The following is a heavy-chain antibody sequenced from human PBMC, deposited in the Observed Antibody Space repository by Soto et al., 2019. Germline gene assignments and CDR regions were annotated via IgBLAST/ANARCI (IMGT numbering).Heavy chain of an antibody. CDR1: GDSVSSNTAS. CDR2: TYFRSKWYN. CDR3: AKGDNLGPKTGYAFDP. V-gene: IGHV6-1*01. Sequence: SQTLSLTCAISGDSVSSNTASWNWIRQSPSRGLEWLGRTYFRSKWYNEYAVSVKSRIIINPDTSNSQFSLQLNSVTPEDTAVYFCAKGDNLGPKTGYAFDPWGQGIMVTVSS. D-gene: IGHD5-12*01. J-gene: IGHJ5*02.